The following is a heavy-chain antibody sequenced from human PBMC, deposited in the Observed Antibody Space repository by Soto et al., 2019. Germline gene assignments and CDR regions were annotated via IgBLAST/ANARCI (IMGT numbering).Heavy chain of an antibody. CDR3: ARELLRPRYFDY. Sequence: SGPTLVNPTQTLTLTCTFSGFSLSTSGMCVSWIRQPPGKALEWLARIDWDDDKYYSTSLKTRLTISKDTSKNQVVLTMTNMDPVDTATYYCARELLRPRYFDYWGQGTLVTVSS. D-gene: IGHD3-9*01. CDR1: GFSLSTSGMC. V-gene: IGHV2-70*11. CDR2: IDWDDDK. J-gene: IGHJ4*02.